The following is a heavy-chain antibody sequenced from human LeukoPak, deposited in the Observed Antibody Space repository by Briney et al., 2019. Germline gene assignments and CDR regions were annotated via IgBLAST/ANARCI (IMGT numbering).Heavy chain of an antibody. V-gene: IGHV1-69*04. D-gene: IGHD3-22*01. Sequence: GASVKVSCKASGGTFSSYAISWVRQAPGQGLEWMGRIIPILGIANYAQKFQGRVTITADKSTSTAYMELSSLRSEDTAVYYCARDRSITMNSEIDYWGQGTLVTVSS. CDR1: GGTFSSYA. CDR2: IIPILGIA. CDR3: ARDRSITMNSEIDY. J-gene: IGHJ4*02.